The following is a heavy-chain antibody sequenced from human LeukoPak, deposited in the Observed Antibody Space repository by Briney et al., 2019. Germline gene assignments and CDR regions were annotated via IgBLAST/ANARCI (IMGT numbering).Heavy chain of an antibody. CDR2: IKQGGSEK. V-gene: IGHV3-7*01. CDR1: GFTFSSYG. J-gene: IGHJ4*02. D-gene: IGHD6-19*01. CDR3: ARDLYGAVAGIDY. Sequence: GGSLRLSCAASGFTFSSYGMSWVRQAPGKGLEWVANIKQGGSEKYCVDSVEGRFTISRDNAKNSLYLHMNSLRAEDTAVYYCARDLYGAVAGIDYWGQGTVVIVSS.